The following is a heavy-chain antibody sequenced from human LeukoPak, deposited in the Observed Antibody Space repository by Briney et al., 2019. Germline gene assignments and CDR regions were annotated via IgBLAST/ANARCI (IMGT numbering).Heavy chain of an antibody. Sequence: GGSLRLSCAASGFTFSSYAMHWVRQAPGKGLEWVSAISGSGGSTYYADSVKGRFTISRDNSKNTLYLQMNSLRAEDTAVYYCAKANYYGSGSYDFAEYFQHWGQGTLVTVSS. D-gene: IGHD3-10*01. CDR3: AKANYYGSGSYDFAEYFQH. CDR1: GFTFSSYA. CDR2: ISGSGGST. J-gene: IGHJ1*01. V-gene: IGHV3-23*01.